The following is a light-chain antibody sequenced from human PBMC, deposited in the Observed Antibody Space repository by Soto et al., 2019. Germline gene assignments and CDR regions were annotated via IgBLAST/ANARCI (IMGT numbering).Light chain of an antibody. CDR3: SSYTTSNPRQIV. CDR1: SSDVGGYNY. CDR2: DVT. V-gene: IGLV2-14*03. J-gene: IGLJ1*01. Sequence: PVLTKPASGNRFHLQSSTITKKSTSSDVGGYNYVSWYQHHPGKAPKLIIYDVTSRPSGVSIRFSGSKSDNTASLTISGLQPEDEADYHCSSYTTSNPRQIVFGTGTKVTVL.